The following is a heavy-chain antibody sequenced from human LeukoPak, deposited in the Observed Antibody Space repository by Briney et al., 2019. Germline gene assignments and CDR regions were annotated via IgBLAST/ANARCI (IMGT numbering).Heavy chain of an antibody. Sequence: MSSETLSLTCTVSGGSISSYYWSWIRQPAGKGLEWIGRIYTSGSTNYNPSLKSRVTMSVDTSKNQFSLKLSSVTAADTAVYYCARNPIAAAGYNWFDPRGQGTLVTVSS. CDR1: GGSISSYY. CDR2: IYTSGST. CDR3: ARNPIAAAGYNWFDP. D-gene: IGHD6-13*01. V-gene: IGHV4-4*07. J-gene: IGHJ5*02.